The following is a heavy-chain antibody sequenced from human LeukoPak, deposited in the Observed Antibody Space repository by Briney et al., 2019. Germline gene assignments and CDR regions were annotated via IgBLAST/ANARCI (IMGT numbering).Heavy chain of an antibody. CDR2: IRFDGSNK. J-gene: IGHJ4*02. CDR1: GFTFSNYG. CDR3: AKPSPRGYYDYVWGSYSHFDY. V-gene: IGHV3-30*02. D-gene: IGHD3-16*01. Sequence: GGSLRLSCAASGFTFSNYGMHWVRQAPGKGLEWVAFIRFDGSNKYYADSVKGRFTISRDNSKNTLYLQMNSLRAEDTAVYYCAKPSPRGYYDYVWGSYSHFDYWGQGTLVTVSS.